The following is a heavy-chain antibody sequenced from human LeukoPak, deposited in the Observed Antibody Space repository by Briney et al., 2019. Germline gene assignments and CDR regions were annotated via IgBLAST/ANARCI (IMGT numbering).Heavy chain of an antibody. D-gene: IGHD5-18*01. CDR1: GYTFTGYY. CDR3: ARDRGIQLWCDFDY. Sequence: ASVKVSCKASGYTFTGYYMHWVRQAPGQGLEWMGWINPNSGGTNYAQKFQGRATMTRDTSISTAYMELSRLRSDDTAVYYCARDRGIQLWCDFDYWGQGTLVTVSS. CDR2: INPNSGGT. J-gene: IGHJ4*02. V-gene: IGHV1-2*02.